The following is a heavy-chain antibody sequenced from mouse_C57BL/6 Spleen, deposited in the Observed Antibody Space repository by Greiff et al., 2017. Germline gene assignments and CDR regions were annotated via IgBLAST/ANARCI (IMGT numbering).Heavy chain of an antibody. D-gene: IGHD3-2*02. CDR1: GYTFTSYT. CDR2: INPSSGYT. Sequence: QVQLQQSGAELARPGASVKMSCKASGYTFTSYTMHWVKPRPGQGLEWIGYINPSSGYTKYNQKFKDKATLTADKSSSTAYMQLSSLTSEDSAVYYCARDSSGYDAMDYWGQGTSVTVSS. J-gene: IGHJ4*01. V-gene: IGHV1-4*01. CDR3: ARDSSGYDAMDY.